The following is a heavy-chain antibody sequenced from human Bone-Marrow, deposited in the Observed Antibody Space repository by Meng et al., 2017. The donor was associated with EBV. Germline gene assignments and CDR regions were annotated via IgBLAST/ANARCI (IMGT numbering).Heavy chain of an antibody. Sequence: QMQLVQSGGEVQKPGASVRVSCKTSGYTFSSFTLNWVRQVPGQGFEWVGWIHGYSANTHYAQKFHGRVNMSTDTSTDTSYMELKNLRPDDTAIYYCVRFSNYVLDHWGQGTLVTVSS. D-gene: IGHD3-10*01. V-gene: IGHV1-18*01. J-gene: IGHJ4*02. CDR1: GYTFSSFT. CDR3: VRFSNYVLDH. CDR2: IHGYSANT.